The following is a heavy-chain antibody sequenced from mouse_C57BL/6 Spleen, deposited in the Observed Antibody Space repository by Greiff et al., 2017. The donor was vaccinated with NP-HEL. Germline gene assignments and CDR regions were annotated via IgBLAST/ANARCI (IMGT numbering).Heavy chain of an antibody. CDR3: ARAYDYDAAWFAY. V-gene: IGHV1-64*01. Sequence: VQLQQPGAELVKPGASVKLSCKASGYTFTSYWMHWVKQRPGQGLEWIGMIHPNSGSTNYNEKFKSKATLTVDKSSSTAYMQRSSLTSEDSAVYYCARAYDYDAAWFAYWGQGTLVTVSA. D-gene: IGHD2-4*01. CDR1: GYTFTSYW. CDR2: IHPNSGST. J-gene: IGHJ3*01.